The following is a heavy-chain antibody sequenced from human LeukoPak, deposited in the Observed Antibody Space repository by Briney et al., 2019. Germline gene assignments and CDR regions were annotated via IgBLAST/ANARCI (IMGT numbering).Heavy chain of an antibody. Sequence: GGSLRLSCAASGFTFSSYSMNWVRQAPGKGLEWVSSISSSSSYIYYADSVKGRFTISRDNAKNSLYLQMNSLRAEDTAVYYCARVPDCSGGSCYVGFDYWGQGILVTVSS. J-gene: IGHJ4*02. D-gene: IGHD2-15*01. V-gene: IGHV3-21*01. CDR1: GFTFSSYS. CDR3: ARVPDCSGGSCYVGFDY. CDR2: ISSSSSYI.